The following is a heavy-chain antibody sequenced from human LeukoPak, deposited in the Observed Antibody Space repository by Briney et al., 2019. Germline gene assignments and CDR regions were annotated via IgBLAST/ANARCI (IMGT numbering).Heavy chain of an antibody. Sequence: GGSLRLSCAASGFTFSSYGMHWVRQAPGKGLEWVAFIRYDGSNKYYADSVKGRFTISRDNAKNSLYLQMNSLRAEDTAVYYRARDSSGWYGVYYYYYMDVWGKGTTVTISS. CDR2: IRYDGSNK. V-gene: IGHV3-30*02. J-gene: IGHJ6*03. CDR1: GFTFSSYG. D-gene: IGHD6-19*01. CDR3: ARDSSGWYGVYYYYYMDV.